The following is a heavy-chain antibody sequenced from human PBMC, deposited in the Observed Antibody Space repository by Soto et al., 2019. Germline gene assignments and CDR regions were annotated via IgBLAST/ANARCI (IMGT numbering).Heavy chain of an antibody. V-gene: IGHV4-34*01. CDR3: ARGRGVAVAGTGNGNWFDP. J-gene: IGHJ5*02. CDR2: INHSGST. D-gene: IGHD6-19*01. Sequence: SETLSLTCAVYGGSFSGYYWSWIRQPPGKGLEWIGEINHSGSTNYNPSLKSRVTISVDTSKNQFSLKLSSVTAADTAVYYCARGRGVAVAGTGNGNWFDPWGQGLRSPSPQ. CDR1: GGSFSGYY.